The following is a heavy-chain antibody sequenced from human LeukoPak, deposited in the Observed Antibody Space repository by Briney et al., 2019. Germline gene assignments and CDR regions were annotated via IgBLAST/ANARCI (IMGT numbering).Heavy chain of an antibody. CDR3: ARDFLHGGV. CDR2: ITSSSNTI. D-gene: IGHD3-10*01. J-gene: IGHJ4*02. V-gene: IGHV3-48*04. Sequence: PGGSLRLSCAASGFTFNTYSMSWVRQAPGKGLEWVSYITSSSNTIYYADSVKGRFTISRDNAKNTLYLQMNSLRAEDTAVYYCARDFLHGGVWGQGTLVTVSS. CDR1: GFTFNTYS.